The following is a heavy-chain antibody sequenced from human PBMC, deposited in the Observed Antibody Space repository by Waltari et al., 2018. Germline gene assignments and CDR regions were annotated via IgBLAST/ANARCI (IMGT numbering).Heavy chain of an antibody. D-gene: IGHD3-10*01. Sequence: EVQLGESGGGLVQPGGSLRRSCAASGFTFSSSWMNWVRQAPGEGLDWGATRKKEGREKDDVDSGNGRFTISRDNAKNSLFLQMSSLRAEDTAVYYCTRGGSMVRGGSIYWGQGTLVTVSS. CDR2: RKKEGREK. CDR1: GFTFSSSW. CDR3: TRGGSMVRGGSIY. J-gene: IGHJ4*02. V-gene: IGHV3-7*01.